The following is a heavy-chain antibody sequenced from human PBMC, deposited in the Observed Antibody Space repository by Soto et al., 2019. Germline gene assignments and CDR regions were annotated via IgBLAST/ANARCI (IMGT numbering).Heavy chain of an antibody. CDR1: GFTFRSIA. D-gene: IGHD6-13*01. J-gene: IGHJ5*02. V-gene: IGHV3-21*01. CDR2: SSSNSAYI. Sequence: PXGSLRPSCAASGFTFRSIAMNWVRPAPGKGLEWVSTSSSNSAYIYYTDALRGRFTITRDNAKNSLQLQMKSLRAEDTAVYYCTRDASRDSSARGWFDPWGPGTLVTVSS. CDR3: TRDASRDSSARGWFDP.